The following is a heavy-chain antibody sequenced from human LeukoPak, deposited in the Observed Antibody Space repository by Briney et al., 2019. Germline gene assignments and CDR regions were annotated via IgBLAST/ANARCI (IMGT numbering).Heavy chain of an antibody. V-gene: IGHV3-66*01. CDR1: GFVVSGYY. Sequence: AGSLTFSCAAAGFVVSGYYMSRLGQGKGRGLKGVSIVYTGGETHNIEYGKDRFTTSRDTSKNTVYLKMNSLRAEDTAVYYCAREDPRHWSRRAFDIWGQGTMVTVSS. CDR3: AREDPRHWSRRAFDI. J-gene: IGHJ3*02. CDR2: VYTGGET. D-gene: IGHD2-8*02.